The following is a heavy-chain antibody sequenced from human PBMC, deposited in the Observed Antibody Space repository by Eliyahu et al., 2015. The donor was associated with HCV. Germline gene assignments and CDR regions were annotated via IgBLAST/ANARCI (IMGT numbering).Heavy chain of an antibody. CDR1: GFXFSSYA. J-gene: IGHJ4*02. CDR2: ISGSGGST. Sequence: EVQLLESGGGLVQPGGSLRLSCAASGFXFSSYAMSWVRQAPGKGLEWVSAISGSGGSTYYADSVKGRFTISRDNSKNTLYLQMNSLRAEDTAVYYCAKGGRLLLHPTEFDYWGQGTLVTVSS. CDR3: AKGGRLLLHPTEFDY. D-gene: IGHD3-22*01. V-gene: IGHV3-23*01.